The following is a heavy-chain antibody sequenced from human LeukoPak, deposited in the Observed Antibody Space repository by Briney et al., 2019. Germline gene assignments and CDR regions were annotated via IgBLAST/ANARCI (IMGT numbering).Heavy chain of an antibody. D-gene: IGHD3-22*01. CDR1: GYTFTGYY. CDR2: INPNSGGT. CDR3: ARGSYDSSDFEYFQH. Sequence: KPGASVKVSCKASGYTFTGYYMHWVRQAPGQGLEWMGWINPNSGGTNYAQKFQDRVTMTRDTSISTAYMELSRLRSDDTAVYYCARGSYDSSDFEYFQHWGQGTLVTVSS. V-gene: IGHV1-2*02. J-gene: IGHJ1*01.